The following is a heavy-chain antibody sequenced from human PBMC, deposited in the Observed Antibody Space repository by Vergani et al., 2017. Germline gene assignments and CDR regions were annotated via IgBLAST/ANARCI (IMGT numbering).Heavy chain of an antibody. Sequence: QVQLVQSGAEVKKPGASVKVSCQVSGYTLTELSMPWVRQAPGKGLEWMGGFDPEDGETIYAQKFQGRVTMTEDTSTDTAYMELSSLRSEDTAVYYCATQLYDYVWGSYRLDAFDIWGQGTMVTVSS. CDR1: GYTLTELS. D-gene: IGHD3-16*02. CDR2: FDPEDGET. J-gene: IGHJ3*02. CDR3: ATQLYDYVWGSYRLDAFDI. V-gene: IGHV1-24*01.